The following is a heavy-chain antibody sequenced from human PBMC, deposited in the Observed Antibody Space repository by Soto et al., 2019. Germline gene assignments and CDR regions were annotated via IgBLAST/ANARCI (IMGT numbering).Heavy chain of an antibody. Sequence: SETLSLTCAVYGGSFSGYYWSWIRQPPGKGLEWIGEINHSGSTNYNPSLKSRVTISVDTSKNQFSLTLSSVTAADTAVYYCARAPRGGSSTPKPNMDFSGKGTTVTVSS. CDR2: INHSGST. V-gene: IGHV4-34*01. J-gene: IGHJ6*03. CDR3: ARAPRGGSSTPKPNMDF. CDR1: GGSFSGYY. D-gene: IGHD2-2*01.